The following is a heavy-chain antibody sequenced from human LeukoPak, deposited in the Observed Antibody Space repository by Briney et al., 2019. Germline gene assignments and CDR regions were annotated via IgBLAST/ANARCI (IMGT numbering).Heavy chain of an antibody. Sequence: GGSLRLSCSASGFTFSSYAMHWVRQAPGKGLEWVSFITNSGSAIEYTDSVKGRFTISRDNAKNSLYLQMSSLRAEDTALYYCARRLPYFGMDVWGQGTTVTVSS. CDR3: ARRLPYFGMDV. V-gene: IGHV3-48*03. J-gene: IGHJ6*02. CDR2: ITNSGSAI. CDR1: GFTFSSYA. D-gene: IGHD5-18*01.